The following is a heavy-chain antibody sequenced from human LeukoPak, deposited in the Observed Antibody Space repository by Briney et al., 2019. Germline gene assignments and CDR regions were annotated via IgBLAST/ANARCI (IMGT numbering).Heavy chain of an antibody. D-gene: IGHD1-14*01. Sequence: SETLSLTCTVSGGSISSHYWSWIRQPPGKGLEWIGYIYYSGSTNYNPSPKSRVTISVDTSKNQFSLKPSSVTAADTAVYYCASGSHFQPTDYWGQGTLVTVSS. CDR3: ASGSHFQPTDY. CDR2: IYYSGST. J-gene: IGHJ4*02. CDR1: GGSISSHY. V-gene: IGHV4-59*11.